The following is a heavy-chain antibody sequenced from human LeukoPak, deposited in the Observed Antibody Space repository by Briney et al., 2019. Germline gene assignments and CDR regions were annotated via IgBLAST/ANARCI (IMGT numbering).Heavy chain of an antibody. CDR3: ARDRGGIVVVIERYFPH. Sequence: ASVKVSCKASGYTFTSYYMHWVRQAPGQGLEWMGIINPSGGSTSYAQKFQGRVTMTRDTSTSTVYMELSSLRSEDTAVYYCARDRGGIVVVIERYFPHWGQGTLVTVSS. J-gene: IGHJ1*01. CDR2: INPSGGST. V-gene: IGHV1-46*01. D-gene: IGHD3-22*01. CDR1: GYTFTSYY.